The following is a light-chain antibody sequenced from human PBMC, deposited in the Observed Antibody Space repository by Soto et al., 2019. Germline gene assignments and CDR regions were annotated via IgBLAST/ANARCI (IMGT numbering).Light chain of an antibody. CDR2: TAS. V-gene: IGKV1-12*01. CDR3: QQAASFPIT. CDR1: QGVSTW. J-gene: IGKJ5*01. Sequence: DIQMTQSPSSLSESVGDRVTPTCRASQGVSTWLAWYQQKPGKAPNLLIYTASSLQSGVPSRFSGSGSGTEFTLTINGLHPEDFATYYCQQAASFPITFGQGTRVEIK.